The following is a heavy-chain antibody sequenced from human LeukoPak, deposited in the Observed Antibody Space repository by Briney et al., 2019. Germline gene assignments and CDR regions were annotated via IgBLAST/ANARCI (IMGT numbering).Heavy chain of an antibody. Sequence: GGSLRVSCAASGFSFSSYAMSWVRQAPGKGLEWVSAISGSGGSTYYADSVKGRFTISRDNSKNTLYLQMNSLRAEDTAVYYCAKTVVPASPVPGVSYWGQGTLVTVSS. J-gene: IGHJ4*02. CDR2: ISGSGGST. V-gene: IGHV3-23*01. CDR1: GFSFSSYA. D-gene: IGHD2-2*01. CDR3: AKTVVPASPVPGVSY.